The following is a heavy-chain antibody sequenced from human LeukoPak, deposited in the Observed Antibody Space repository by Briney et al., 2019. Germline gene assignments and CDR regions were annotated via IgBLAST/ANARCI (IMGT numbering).Heavy chain of an antibody. V-gene: IGHV3-23*01. J-gene: IGHJ4*02. CDR3: AKGICSGSTCYPLDS. D-gene: IGHD6-13*01. Sequence: GGSLRLSCAASGFTFSVAGMHWVRQAPGKGLEWVSAIIGNGASSYYVDSVKGRFTISRDNSKNTLYLQMNSLRAEDTGVYYCAKGICSGSTCYPLDSWGQGTLVTVSS. CDR2: IIGNGASS. CDR1: GFTFSVAG.